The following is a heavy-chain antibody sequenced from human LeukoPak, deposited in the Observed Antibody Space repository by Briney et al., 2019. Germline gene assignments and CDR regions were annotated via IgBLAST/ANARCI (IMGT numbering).Heavy chain of an antibody. V-gene: IGHV4-59*08. CDR3: ARHQSIVGATTGPGAFDI. CDR2: IDYSGST. D-gene: IGHD1-26*01. CDR1: NGSISTYY. J-gene: IGHJ3*02. Sequence: PSETLSLTCIVSNGSISTYYWSWIRQPPGKGLEWIGYIDYSGSTNYNPSLKSRVTMSLDTSKNHFSLRLSSVTAADTAVYYCARHQSIVGATTGPGAFDIWGQGTMVTVSS.